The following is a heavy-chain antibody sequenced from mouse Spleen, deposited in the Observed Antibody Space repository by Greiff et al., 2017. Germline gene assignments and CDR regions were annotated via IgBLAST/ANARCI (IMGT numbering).Heavy chain of an antibody. Sequence: VQLQQSGAELVKPGASVKISCKASGYAFSSYWMNWVKQRPGKGLEWIGQIYPGDGDTNYNGNFKGKATLTADKSSSTAYMQLSSLTSEDSAVYFCARGRSNYPFDYWGQGTTLTVSS. D-gene: IGHD2-5*01. CDR2: IYPGDGDT. CDR3: ARGRSNYPFDY. V-gene: IGHV1-80*01. CDR1: GYAFSSYW. J-gene: IGHJ2*01.